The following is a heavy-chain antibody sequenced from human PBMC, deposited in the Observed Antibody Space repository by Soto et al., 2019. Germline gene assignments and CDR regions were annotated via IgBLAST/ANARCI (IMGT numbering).Heavy chain of an antibody. CDR2: IVVGSGNT. Sequence: SVKISSEASGFTFTSSAVQWVRQARGQRLEWIGWIVVGSGNTNYAQKFQERVIITRDMSTSTAYMELSSLRSEDTAVYYCALIPETYYYYGMDVWGQGPTVTVSS. CDR3: ALIPETYYYYGMDV. V-gene: IGHV1-58*01. J-gene: IGHJ6*02. CDR1: GFTFTSSA.